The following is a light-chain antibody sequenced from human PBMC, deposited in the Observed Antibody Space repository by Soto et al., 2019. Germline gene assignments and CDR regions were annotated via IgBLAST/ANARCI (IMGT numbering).Light chain of an antibody. J-gene: IGLJ3*02. CDR1: RGSIASNY. CDR2: EDN. Sequence: NFMLTQPHSVSESPGKTVIISCTRSRGSIASNYVQGYQHRPGSSPTTVIYEDNQRPSGVPDRFSGSIDSSSNSASLTISGLETEDEADYFCQSYDATNQVFGGGTKLTVL. V-gene: IGLV6-57*01. CDR3: QSYDATNQV.